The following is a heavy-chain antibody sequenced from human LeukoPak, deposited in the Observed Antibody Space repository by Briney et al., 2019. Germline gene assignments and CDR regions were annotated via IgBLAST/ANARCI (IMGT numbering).Heavy chain of an antibody. V-gene: IGHV3-30*04. Sequence: GRSLRLSCAASGFTFSTYALHWVRQAPGKGLEWIAFISYNAASQYYADSVKGRFTISRDNSNNTLYLQMNSLRPEDTAMYYCARDRVPTAMRPVDHWGQGTLVTVSS. D-gene: IGHD2-2*01. CDR1: GFTFSTYA. CDR3: ARDRVPTAMRPVDH. J-gene: IGHJ4*02. CDR2: ISYNAASQ.